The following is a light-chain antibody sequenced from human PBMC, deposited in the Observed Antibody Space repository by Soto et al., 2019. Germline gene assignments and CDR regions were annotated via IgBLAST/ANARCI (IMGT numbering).Light chain of an antibody. V-gene: IGKV3-20*01. CDR2: EIY. Sequence: IVLTQSPDTLSLSPGERVTLSCRASQSVRNNYLAWYQQKPGQAPRLLIYEIYRRATGIPDRFSGSGSGIDFTLIISRLEPEDFAVYLCQQYGGSSRTFGLGTKVDIK. J-gene: IGKJ1*01. CDR3: QQYGGSSRT. CDR1: QSVRNNY.